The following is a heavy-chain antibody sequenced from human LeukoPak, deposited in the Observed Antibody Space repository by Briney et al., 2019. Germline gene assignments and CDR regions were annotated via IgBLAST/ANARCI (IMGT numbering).Heavy chain of an antibody. J-gene: IGHJ4*02. Sequence: GGSLTLSCAASGFTFSHAWVSWVRQCPGKGLEWVGRIKSKNDGETRDYAAPVKGRFTISRDESKAEVYLHMTSLKAEDTAVYYCVGRPWNFDYWGQGTLVTVSS. V-gene: IGHV3-15*01. CDR1: GFTFSHAW. CDR2: IKSKNDGETR. D-gene: IGHD1-1*01. CDR3: VGRPWNFDY.